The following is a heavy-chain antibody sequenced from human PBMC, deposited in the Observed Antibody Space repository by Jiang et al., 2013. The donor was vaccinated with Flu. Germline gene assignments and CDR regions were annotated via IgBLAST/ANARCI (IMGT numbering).Heavy chain of an antibody. D-gene: IGHD6-13*01. CDR1: GFTFSSYA. V-gene: IGHV3-23*04. CDR2: ISGSGGST. Sequence: LVESGGGVVQPGRSLRLSCAASGFTFSSYAMSWVRQAPGKGLEWVSAISGSGGSTYYADSVKGRFTISRDNSKNTLYLQMNSLRAEDTAVYYCAKTSHSSSWYVTVGSPRGYGMDVWGQGTTVTVSS. CDR3: AKTSHSSSWYVTVGSPRGYGMDV. J-gene: IGHJ6*02.